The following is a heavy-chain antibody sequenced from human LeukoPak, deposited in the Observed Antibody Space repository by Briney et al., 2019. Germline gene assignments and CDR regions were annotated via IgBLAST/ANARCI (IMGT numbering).Heavy chain of an antibody. J-gene: IGHJ6*03. Sequence: PSETLSLTCAVYGGSFSGYYWSWIRQPPGKGLEWIGEINHSGSTNYNPSLKSRVTISVDTSKNQFSLKLSSVTAADTAVYYCARGVKDIVLRRLRDGWYYYMDVWGKGTTVTVSS. CDR1: GGSFSGYY. V-gene: IGHV4-34*01. CDR2: INHSGST. CDR3: ARGVKDIVLRRLRDGWYYYMDV. D-gene: IGHD2-8*01.